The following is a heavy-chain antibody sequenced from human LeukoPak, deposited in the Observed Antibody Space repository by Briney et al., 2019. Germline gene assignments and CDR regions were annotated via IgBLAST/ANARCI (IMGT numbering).Heavy chain of an antibody. CDR2: INHSGST. V-gene: IGHV4-34*01. D-gene: IGHD6-13*01. Sequence: SETLSLTCAVSGGSFSGYYWSWIRQSPGKGLEWIGEINHSGSTNYSPPLKSRVNISVHTSKNQFSLTLRSVPAADTAVYYCARGDGRQQLVLVYWGQGTLVTVSS. CDR3: ARGDGRQQLVLVY. CDR1: GGSFSGYY. J-gene: IGHJ4*02.